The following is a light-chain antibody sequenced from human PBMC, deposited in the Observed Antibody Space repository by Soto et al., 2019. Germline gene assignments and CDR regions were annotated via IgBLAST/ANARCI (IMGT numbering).Light chain of an antibody. Sequence: DIQMTQSPSTLSASIGDRVTITCRASQTISIYLAWCQQRPGEAPKLLIYDASTLESGVPARFSGSGSGTEFTLTISSLQPDDFATYYCQQYSSSSPTFGQGTKLDIQ. CDR1: QTISIY. CDR3: QQYSSSSPT. CDR2: DAS. V-gene: IGKV1-5*01. J-gene: IGKJ1*01.